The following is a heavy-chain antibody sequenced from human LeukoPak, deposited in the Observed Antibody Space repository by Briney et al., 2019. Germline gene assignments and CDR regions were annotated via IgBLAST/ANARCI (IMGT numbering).Heavy chain of an antibody. D-gene: IGHD1-1*01. CDR2: IYFIGST. V-gene: IGHV4-59*01. CDR1: GVSISSYY. CDR3: ARGRYNYGGAVGDYFDY. Sequence: SETLSLTCTVSGVSISSYYWSWIRQPPGKGLEWIGCIYFIGSTNYNPSLKSRVTISVDTSKNQFSLKLSSVTAADTAVYCCARGRYNYGGAVGDYFDYWGQGTLVTVSS. J-gene: IGHJ4*02.